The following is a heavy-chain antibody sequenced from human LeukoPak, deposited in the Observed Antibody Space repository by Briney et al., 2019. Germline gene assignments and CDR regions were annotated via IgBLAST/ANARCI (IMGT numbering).Heavy chain of an antibody. CDR2: ILHSGST. Sequence: PSETLSLTCAVSGGSITSDTYYRSWIRQPPGKGLEWIGYILHSGSTYYNPSLKSRVTISIDTSKSQFSLKLSSVTAADTAVYYCAKTRDFWSGYFDYWGQGTLVTVSS. CDR1: GGSITSDTYY. J-gene: IGHJ4*02. CDR3: AKTRDFWSGYFDY. V-gene: IGHV4-30-2*01. D-gene: IGHD3-3*01.